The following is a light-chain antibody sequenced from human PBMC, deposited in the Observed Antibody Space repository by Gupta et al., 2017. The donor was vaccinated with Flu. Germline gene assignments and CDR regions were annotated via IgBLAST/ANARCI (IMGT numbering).Light chain of an antibody. CDR2: GAS. J-gene: IGKJ3*01. V-gene: IGKV3-20*01. CDR1: QSFSNTY. CDR3: RQSSSSPIT. Sequence: TLSLSPGERATLSCRASQSFSNTYLAWYQQKPGQAPRLLIYGASSRATGIPDRFSGSGSGTDFTLTISGLEPEDFAVYYCRQSSSSPITFGHGTTVDIK.